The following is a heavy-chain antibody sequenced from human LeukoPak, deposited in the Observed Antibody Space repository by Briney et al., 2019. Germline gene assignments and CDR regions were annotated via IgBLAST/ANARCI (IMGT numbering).Heavy chain of an antibody. CDR3: ALIERDY. D-gene: IGHD3-22*01. Sequence: GGSLRLSCAASGFTFSSYGMHWARQAPGKGLEWVAVISYDGSNKYYADSVKGRFTISRDNSKNTLYLQMNSLRAEDTAVYYCALIERDYWGQGTLVTVSS. V-gene: IGHV3-30*03. J-gene: IGHJ4*02. CDR2: ISYDGSNK. CDR1: GFTFSSYG.